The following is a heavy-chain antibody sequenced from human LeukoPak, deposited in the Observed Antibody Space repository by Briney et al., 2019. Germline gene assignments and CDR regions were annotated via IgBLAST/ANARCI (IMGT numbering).Heavy chain of an antibody. CDR2: INHSGST. J-gene: IGHJ4*02. CDR3: ARKNITMIKGTLFDY. CDR1: GGAFSGYY. D-gene: IGHD3-22*01. V-gene: IGHV4-34*01. Sequence: SETLSLTCAVYGGAFSGYYWSCIRQPPGKGLEWIGEINHSGSTDYNPSLKSRVTMSVDTSKNQFSLGLSSVTAADTAVYYCARKNITMIKGTLFDYWGQGTLVTVSS.